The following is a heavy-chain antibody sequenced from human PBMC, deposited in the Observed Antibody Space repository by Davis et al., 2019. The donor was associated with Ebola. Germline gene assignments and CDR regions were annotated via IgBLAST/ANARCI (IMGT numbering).Heavy chain of an antibody. CDR1: GFTFSSYG. J-gene: IGHJ6*03. V-gene: IGHV3-30*02. CDR3: AKIPGYDSSGSATMDV. CDR2: IWYDGSNK. D-gene: IGHD3-22*01. Sequence: PGGSLRLSCAASGFTFSSYGMHWVRQAPGKGLEWVAVIWYDGSNKYYADSVKGRFTISRDNSKNTLYLQMNSLRAEDTAVYYCAKIPGYDSSGSATMDVWGKGTTVTVSS.